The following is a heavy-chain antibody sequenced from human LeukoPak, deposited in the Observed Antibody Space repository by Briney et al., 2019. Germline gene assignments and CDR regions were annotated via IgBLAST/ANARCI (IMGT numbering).Heavy chain of an antibody. V-gene: IGHV3-7*02. CDR3: ARGCSGGSCYESKFDP. D-gene: IGHD2-15*01. CDR1: GYSFTSYW. CDR2: IKQEGSEK. Sequence: GESLKISCKGSGYSFTSYWIGWVRQMPGKGLEWVANIKQEGSEKYYVESVKGRFTISRDNAKNSLYLQMNSLRAEDMAVYYCARGCSGGSCYESKFDPWGQGALVTVSS. J-gene: IGHJ5*02.